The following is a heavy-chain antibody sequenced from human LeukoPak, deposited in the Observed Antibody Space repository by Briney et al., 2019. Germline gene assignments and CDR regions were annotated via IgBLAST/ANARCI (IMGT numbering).Heavy chain of an antibody. CDR2: IKQDGSEK. CDR3: ARGGWFFDP. Sequence: GGSLRLSCAASGFTFSSYWMSWVRQAPGKGLEWVANIKQDGSEKYYVDSVKGRFTISRDNAKNSLFLQMNNLRTEDTAVYHCARGGWFFDPWGQGTLVTVSS. V-gene: IGHV3-7*05. CDR1: GFTFSSYW. D-gene: IGHD3-10*01. J-gene: IGHJ5*02.